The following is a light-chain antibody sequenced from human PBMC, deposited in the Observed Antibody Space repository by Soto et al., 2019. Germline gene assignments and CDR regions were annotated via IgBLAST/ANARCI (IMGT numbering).Light chain of an antibody. CDR1: QSISSW. CDR3: QQYNSYWT. V-gene: IGKV1-5*03. Sequence: DIRMTQSPSTLSASVGDRVTITCRASQSISSWLAWYQQKPGKAPKLLIYKASSLESGVPSRFGGSGSGTEFTLTISSLQPDDFATYYCQQYNSYWTFGQGTKVEIK. J-gene: IGKJ1*01. CDR2: KAS.